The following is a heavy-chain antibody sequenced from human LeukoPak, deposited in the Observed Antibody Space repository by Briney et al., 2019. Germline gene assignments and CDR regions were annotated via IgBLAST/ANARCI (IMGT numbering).Heavy chain of an antibody. Sequence: PGGSLRLSCAASGFTFDDYGMSWVRQAPGKGLEWVSAISGSGGSTYYADSVKGRFTIPRDNSKNTLYLQMNSLRAEDTAVYYCAKDRNSLYYYDSSGYGYYFDYWGQGTLVTVSS. V-gene: IGHV3-23*01. D-gene: IGHD3-22*01. CDR1: GFTFDDYG. CDR3: AKDRNSLYYYDSSGYGYYFDY. J-gene: IGHJ4*02. CDR2: ISGSGGST.